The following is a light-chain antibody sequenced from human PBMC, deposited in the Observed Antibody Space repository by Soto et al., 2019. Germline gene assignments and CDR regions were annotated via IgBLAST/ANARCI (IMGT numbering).Light chain of an antibody. J-gene: IGKJ5*01. CDR3: HQTYTIPIT. CDR1: RTIINY. V-gene: IGKV1-39*01. Sequence: DIQMTQSPSSLSASVGDRVTITCRTNRTIINYLNWSQQKPGKAPKLLISAASSLQSGVPSRFTGSGSGTDFTLTISSLQPEDFATYYCHQTYTIPITFGQGTRLEIK. CDR2: AAS.